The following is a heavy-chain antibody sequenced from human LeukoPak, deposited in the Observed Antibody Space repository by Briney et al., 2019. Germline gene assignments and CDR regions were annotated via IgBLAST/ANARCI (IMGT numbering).Heavy chain of an antibody. CDR1: GGSFSGYY. D-gene: IGHD6-13*01. J-gene: IGHJ4*02. V-gene: IGHV4-34*01. CDR3: ASSAAGRGGYYFDY. Sequence: SETLSLTCAVYGGSFSGYYWSWIRQPPGKGLEWIGEINHSGSTNYNPSLKSRVTISVDTSKNQFPLKLSSVTAADTAVYYCASSAAGRGGYYFDYWGQGTLVTVSS. CDR2: INHSGST.